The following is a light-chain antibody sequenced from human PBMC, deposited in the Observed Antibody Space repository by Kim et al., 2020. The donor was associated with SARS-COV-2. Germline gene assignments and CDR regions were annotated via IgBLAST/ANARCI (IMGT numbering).Light chain of an antibody. V-gene: IGKV1D-13*01. CDR2: DAS. Sequence: AIQLTQSPSSLSASVGDRVTITCRASQGISSALAWYQQTPGKAPKLLIYDASSLESGVPSRFSGSGSGTDFTLTISSLQPEDFATYYCQHFSNYLTTFGQGTRLEIK. CDR3: QHFSNYLTT. CDR1: QGISSA. J-gene: IGKJ5*01.